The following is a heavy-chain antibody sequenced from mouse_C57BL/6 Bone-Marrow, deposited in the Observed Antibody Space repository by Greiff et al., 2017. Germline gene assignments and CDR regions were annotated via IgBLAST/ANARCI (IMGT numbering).Heavy chain of an antibody. CDR3: ASSTVVAPYWYFDV. V-gene: IGHV1-64*01. CDR2: IHPNSGST. Sequence: VQLQQSGAELVKPGASVKLSCKASGYTFTSYWMHWVKQRPGQGLEWIGMIHPNSGSTNYNEKFKSKATLTVDKSSSTAYMQLSSLTSEDSAVYYCASSTVVAPYWYFDVWGTGTTVTVSS. D-gene: IGHD1-1*01. J-gene: IGHJ1*03. CDR1: GYTFTSYW.